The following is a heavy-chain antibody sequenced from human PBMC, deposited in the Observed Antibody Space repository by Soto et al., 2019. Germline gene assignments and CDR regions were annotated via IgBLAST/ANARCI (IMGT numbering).Heavy chain of an antibody. J-gene: IGHJ5*02. D-gene: IGHD3-3*01. CDR2: IYYSGST. CDR3: ARDLKTVTIFGVVKSGWFDP. Sequence: SETLSLTCTVSGGSISSGDYYWSWIRQPPGKGLEWIGYIYYSGSTYYNPSLKSRVTISVDTSKNQFSLKLSSVTAADTAVYYCARDLKTVTIFGVVKSGWFDPWGQGTLVT. V-gene: IGHV4-30-4*01. CDR1: GGSISSGDYY.